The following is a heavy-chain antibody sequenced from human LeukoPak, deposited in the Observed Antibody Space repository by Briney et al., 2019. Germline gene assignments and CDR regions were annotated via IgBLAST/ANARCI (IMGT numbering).Heavy chain of an antibody. Sequence: GGSLRLSCAASGFTFSAYWMSWVRQAPGIGLEWVATIKQDGSEKYYVDSVKGRFTISRDNVKNSLYLQMDSLRVEDTAVYFCATGSSGRVDLDVWGQGTTVTVSS. V-gene: IGHV3-7*05. CDR1: GFTFSAYW. CDR3: ATGSSGRVDLDV. D-gene: IGHD3-22*01. J-gene: IGHJ6*02. CDR2: IKQDGSEK.